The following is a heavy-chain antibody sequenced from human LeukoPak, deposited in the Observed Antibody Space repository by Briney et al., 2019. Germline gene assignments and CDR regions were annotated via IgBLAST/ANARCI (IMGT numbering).Heavy chain of an antibody. Sequence: GASVKVSCKASGYTFTSYTIHWVRQAPGQRPEWMGRINAGNGDTTYSQKFQDTVTITRDTSATTAYLELSGLRSEDTAVYYCARVDILTGYYPLDYWGQGTLVTVSS. J-gene: IGHJ4*02. CDR2: INAGNGDT. V-gene: IGHV1-3*01. CDR1: GYTFTSYT. D-gene: IGHD3-9*01. CDR3: ARVDILTGYYPLDY.